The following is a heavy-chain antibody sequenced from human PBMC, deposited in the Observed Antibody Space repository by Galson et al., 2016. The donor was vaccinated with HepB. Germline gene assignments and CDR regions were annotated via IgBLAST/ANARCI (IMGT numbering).Heavy chain of an antibody. Sequence: SLRLSCAASGFTFSNYGMAWVRQAPEKGLEWVSTISDSGANTHYADSGRGRFTITRDNSRNTLYLEENSLRADDTALYYCARGVGGVKSRFDYWGQGTRVTVSS. D-gene: IGHD3-16*01. CDR2: ISDSGANT. CDR3: ARGVGGVKSRFDY. V-gene: IGHV3-23*01. J-gene: IGHJ4*02. CDR1: GFTFSNYG.